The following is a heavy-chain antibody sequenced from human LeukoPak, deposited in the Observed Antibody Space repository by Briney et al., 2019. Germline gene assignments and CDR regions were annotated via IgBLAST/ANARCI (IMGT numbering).Heavy chain of an antibody. Sequence: GSLRLSCAASGFTFSSYAMSWVRQAPGKGLEWVSAISGSGGSTYYADSVKGRFTISRDNSKNTLYLQMNSLRAEDTAVYYCAKGPYYYDSSGQGLFDYWGQGTLVTVSS. CDR2: ISGSGGST. V-gene: IGHV3-23*01. CDR1: GFTFSSYA. D-gene: IGHD3-22*01. J-gene: IGHJ4*02. CDR3: AKGPYYYDSSGQGLFDY.